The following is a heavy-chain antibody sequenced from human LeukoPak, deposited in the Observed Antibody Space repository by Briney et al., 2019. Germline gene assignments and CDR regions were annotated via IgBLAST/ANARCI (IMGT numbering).Heavy chain of an antibody. CDR3: ARDPRSRITIFGVGFTYYMDV. D-gene: IGHD3-3*01. CDR1: GFTFSSYA. J-gene: IGHJ6*03. Sequence: GGSLRLSCAASGFTFSSYAMSWVRQAPGKGLEWVSAISGSGGSTYYADSVKGRFTISRDNSKNTLYLQMNSLRAEDTAVYYCARDPRSRITIFGVGFTYYMDVWGKGTTVTVSS. V-gene: IGHV3-23*01. CDR2: ISGSGGST.